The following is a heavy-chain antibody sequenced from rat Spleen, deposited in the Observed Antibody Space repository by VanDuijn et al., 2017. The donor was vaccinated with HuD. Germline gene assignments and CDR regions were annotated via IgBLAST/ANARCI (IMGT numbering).Heavy chain of an antibody. Sequence: EVQLVESGGGLVQPGRSMKLSCAASGLSFSNYDMAWVRQAPTKGLEWVASISYEGSSTYYGDSVKGRFTISRDNAKSTLYLQMDSLRSEDTATYYCARHLSGNYGGYWGQGVMVTVSS. D-gene: IGHD1-11*01. CDR2: ISYEGSST. CDR3: ARHLSGNYGGY. J-gene: IGHJ2*01. CDR1: GLSFSNYD. V-gene: IGHV5-22*01.